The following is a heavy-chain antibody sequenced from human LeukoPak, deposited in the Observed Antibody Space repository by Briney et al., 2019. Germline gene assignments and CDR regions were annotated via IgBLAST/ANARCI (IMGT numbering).Heavy chain of an antibody. V-gene: IGHV4-39*01. CDR3: ARLEGVRHAFDT. D-gene: IGHD4/OR15-4a*01. J-gene: IGHJ3*02. CDR1: GGSISSSSYY. CDR2: IYYSGST. Sequence: SETLSLTCTVSGGSISSSSYYWGWIRQPPGKGLEWIGSIYYSGSTYYNPSLKSRVTISVDTSKNQFSLKLSSVTAADTAVYYCARLEGVRHAFDTWGQGTMVTVSS.